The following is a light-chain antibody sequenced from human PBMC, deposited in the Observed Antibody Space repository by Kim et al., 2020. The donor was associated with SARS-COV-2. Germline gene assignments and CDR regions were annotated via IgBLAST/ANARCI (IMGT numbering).Light chain of an antibody. Sequence: VPPGERATLSCRASQSVSSNLAWYQQKPGQAPRLLIYGASTRATGIPARFSGSGSGTEFTLTISSLQSEDFAVYYCQQYVNWPLTFGQGTRLEIK. CDR2: GAS. J-gene: IGKJ5*01. CDR3: QQYVNWPLT. V-gene: IGKV3-15*01. CDR1: QSVSSN.